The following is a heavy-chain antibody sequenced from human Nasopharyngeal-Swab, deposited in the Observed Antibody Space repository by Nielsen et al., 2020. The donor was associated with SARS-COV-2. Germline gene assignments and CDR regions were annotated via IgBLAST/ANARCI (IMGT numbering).Heavy chain of an antibody. CDR3: ARDLSIGRYFDLYGMDV. V-gene: IGHV3-48*02. CDR2: ISSSSSTI. D-gene: IGHD3-9*01. CDR1: GFTFSSYS. Sequence: GESLKISCAASGFTFSSYSMNWVRQAPGKGLEWVSYISSSSSTIYYADPVKGRFTISRDNAKNSLYLQMNSLRDEDTAVYYCARDLSIGRYFDLYGMDVWGQGTTVTVSS. J-gene: IGHJ6*02.